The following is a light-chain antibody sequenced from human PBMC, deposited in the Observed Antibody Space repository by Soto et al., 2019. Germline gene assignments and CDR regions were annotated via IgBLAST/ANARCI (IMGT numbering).Light chain of an antibody. Sequence: EIVLTQSPGTLALSPGERATLSCRASQSVSSSYLAWYQQKPGQAPRLRIYGASSRAPGILDRFSGSGSGTDFTLTISRLEPEDFAVYYCQQYGSSPIFTCCRGTKVDIK. CDR2: GAS. J-gene: IGKJ3*01. CDR1: QSVSSSY. V-gene: IGKV3-20*01. CDR3: QQYGSSPIFT.